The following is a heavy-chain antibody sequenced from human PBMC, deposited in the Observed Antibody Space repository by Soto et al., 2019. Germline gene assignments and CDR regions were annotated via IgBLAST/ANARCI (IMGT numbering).Heavy chain of an antibody. J-gene: IGHJ6*02. CDR1: GFSFSEYS. CDR2: ISGDTATT. CDR3: AKTLQQWLLQGSGVDV. V-gene: IGHV3-23*01. D-gene: IGHD3-22*01. Sequence: PGGSLRLSCAASGFSFSEYSMTWVRQAPGKGLQWVSAISGDTATTHYADSVKGRFTISRDNSRDTLYLQMNSLRVEDTAIYYCAKTLQQWLLQGSGVDVWGQGTRVTVSS.